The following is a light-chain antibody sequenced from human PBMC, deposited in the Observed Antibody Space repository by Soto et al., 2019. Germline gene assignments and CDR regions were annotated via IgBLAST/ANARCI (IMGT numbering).Light chain of an antibody. CDR1: TSNIGNNA. J-gene: IGLJ2*01. Sequence: QSVLTQPPSVSEAPRQRVTISCSGSTSNIGNNAVDWYQQLPGKAPKLLIYYDDLLPSGVSDRFSGSKSGTSASLAITGLQAEDEADYHCQSYDGRLSGVIFGGGTKLTVL. CDR2: YDD. CDR3: QSYDGRLSGVI. V-gene: IGLV1-36*01.